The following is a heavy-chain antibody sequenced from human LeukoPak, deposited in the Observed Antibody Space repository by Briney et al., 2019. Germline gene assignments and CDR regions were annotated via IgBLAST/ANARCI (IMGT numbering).Heavy chain of an antibody. D-gene: IGHD6-13*01. CDR1: GFTFSTYG. V-gene: IGHV3-33*01. CDR3: GRVLGSSRSGWFDP. Sequence: GGSLRLSCAASGFTFSTYGMHWVRQAPGKGLEWVAVIWYDGSNIYYADSVKGRFTISRDNSKNTLYLQMNNLRVEATAVHYCGRVLGSSRSGWFDPWGQGTLVTVSS. CDR2: IWYDGSNI. J-gene: IGHJ5*02.